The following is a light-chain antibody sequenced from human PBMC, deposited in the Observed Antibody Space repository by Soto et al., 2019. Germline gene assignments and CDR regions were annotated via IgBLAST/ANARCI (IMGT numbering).Light chain of an antibody. V-gene: IGKV1-39*01. CDR3: QPSYMDPIT. CDR1: QSISNH. J-gene: IGKJ5*01. CDR2: AAS. Sequence: DIQMTQSPSSLSASVEDRVIITCRASQSISNHLNWYQQKPGKAPKLLIFAASSLQSGVPSRFSGSRSGPDFTLTISSLQPEDFATYFCQPSYMDPITVGQGTRLEIK.